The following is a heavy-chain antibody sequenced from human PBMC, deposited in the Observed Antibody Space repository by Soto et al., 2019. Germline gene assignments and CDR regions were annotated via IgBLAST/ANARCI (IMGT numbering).Heavy chain of an antibody. CDR3: ARESMAADSFDI. CDR1: GGSINSGDYF. Sequence: QVQLQESGPGLVKPSQTLSLTCTVSGGSINSGDYFWGWIRQHPGKGLEWIGYISYSGSTYYNPSLKSRGTISVDTSKNQFSLKLSSVTAADTAVYFCARESMAADSFDIWGPGTMVTVSS. CDR2: ISYSGST. V-gene: IGHV4-31*03. J-gene: IGHJ3*02. D-gene: IGHD2-21*01.